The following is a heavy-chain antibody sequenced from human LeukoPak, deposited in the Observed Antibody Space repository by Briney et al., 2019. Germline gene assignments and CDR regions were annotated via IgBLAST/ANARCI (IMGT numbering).Heavy chain of an antibody. CDR3: ATLYSGSYWSDY. J-gene: IGHJ4*02. Sequence: ASVKVSCKVSGYTLTELSMHWVRQAPGKGLEWMGGFDPEDGETIYAQKFQGRDTMTEDTSTDTAYMELSSLRSEDTAVYYCATLYSGSYWSDYWGQGTLVTVSS. CDR1: GYTLTELS. V-gene: IGHV1-24*01. CDR2: FDPEDGET. D-gene: IGHD1-26*01.